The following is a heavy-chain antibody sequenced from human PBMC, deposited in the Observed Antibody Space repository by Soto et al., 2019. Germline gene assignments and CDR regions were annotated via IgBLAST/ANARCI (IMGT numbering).Heavy chain of an antibody. Sequence: GGSLRLSCAASGFTFSSYGMHWVRQAPGKGLEWVAVISYDGSNKYYADSVKGRFTISRDNSKNTLYLQMNSLRAEDTAVYYCACDLNSFRSPDYYYYGMDVWGQGTTVTVSS. V-gene: IGHV3-30*03. CDR2: ISYDGSNK. CDR1: GFTFSSYG. D-gene: IGHD1-7*01. J-gene: IGHJ6*02. CDR3: ACDLNSFRSPDYYYYGMDV.